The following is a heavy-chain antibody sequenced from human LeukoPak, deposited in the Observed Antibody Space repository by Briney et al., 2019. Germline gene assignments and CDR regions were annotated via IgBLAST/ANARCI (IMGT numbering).Heavy chain of an antibody. CDR3: ATTVTIRSASSYYFDY. V-gene: IGHV3-23*01. CDR1: GFTLSTNA. CDR2: ISGSGAST. Sequence: GGSLRLSCLTSGFTLSTNAMSWVRQAPGKGLEWISGISGSGASTYHADSVKGRFTISRDDSRNTLYLQMNSLRGDDTAVYYCATTVTIRSASSYYFDYWGQGTLATVSS. J-gene: IGHJ4*02. D-gene: IGHD4-17*01.